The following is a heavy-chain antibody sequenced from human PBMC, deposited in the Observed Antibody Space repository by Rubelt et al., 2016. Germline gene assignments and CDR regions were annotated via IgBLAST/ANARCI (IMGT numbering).Heavy chain of an antibody. V-gene: IGHV7-4-1*02. CDR2: INTNTGNP. D-gene: IGHD6-13*01. CDR1: GYTFTSHA. CDR3: ARVIAAAGRDGNYFDY. Sequence: QVQLVQSGSELKKPGASVKVSCKASGYTFTSHAMNWVRQAPGQGLEWMGWINTNTGNPTYAQGFTGRFVCSLDTSGSTAYLQISSLKAEDTAVYYCARVIAAAGRDGNYFDYWGQGTLVTVSS. J-gene: IGHJ4*02.